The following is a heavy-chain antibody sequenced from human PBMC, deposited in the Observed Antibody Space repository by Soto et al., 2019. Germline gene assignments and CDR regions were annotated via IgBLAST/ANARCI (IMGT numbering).Heavy chain of an antibody. CDR3: ARVRNNYDSSGYSLSFDY. V-gene: IGHV3-11*01. Sequence: PGGSLRLSCAASGFTFSYYYLSWIRQAPGKGLEWVSHISGSGSTEYYADSVRGRFTISRDNAKNSLYLQMNSLRAEDTAVYYCARVRNNYDSSGYSLSFDYWGQGTLVTVSS. CDR1: GFTFSYYY. CDR2: ISGSGSTE. D-gene: IGHD3-22*01. J-gene: IGHJ4*02.